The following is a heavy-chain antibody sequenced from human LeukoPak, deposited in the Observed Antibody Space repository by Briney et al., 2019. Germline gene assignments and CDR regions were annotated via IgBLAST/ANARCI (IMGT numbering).Heavy chain of an antibody. CDR2: ITGSGGST. CDR3: AKAPRPHFLTGHYKPHCFDF. V-gene: IGHV3-23*01. Sequence: GGSLRLSCAASGFTFSSYAMSWVRQAPGKGLEWVSSITGSGGSTYYGDSVKGRFTISRDNSKNTLYLQMNSLRAEDTAVYYCAKAPRPHFLTGHYKPHCFDFWGQETLVTVSS. J-gene: IGHJ4*02. CDR1: GFTFSSYA. D-gene: IGHD3-9*01.